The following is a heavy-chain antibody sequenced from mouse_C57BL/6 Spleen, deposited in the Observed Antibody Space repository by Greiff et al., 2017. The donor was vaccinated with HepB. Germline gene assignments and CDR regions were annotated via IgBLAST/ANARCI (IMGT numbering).Heavy chain of an antibody. Sequence: QVQLKESGAELVMPGASVKLSCKASGYTFTSYWMHWVKQRPGQGLEWIGEIDPSDSYTNYNQKFKGKSTLTVDKSSSTAYMQLSSLTSEDSAVYYCARWGGPHWYFDVWGTGTTVTVSS. CDR1: GYTFTSYW. CDR2: IDPSDSYT. CDR3: ARWGGPHWYFDV. V-gene: IGHV1-69*01. J-gene: IGHJ1*03.